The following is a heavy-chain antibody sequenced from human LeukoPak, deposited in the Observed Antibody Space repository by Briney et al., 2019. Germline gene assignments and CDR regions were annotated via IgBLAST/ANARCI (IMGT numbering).Heavy chain of an antibody. CDR3: AKEAMVRGVIKYYFDY. Sequence: GGSLRLSCAASGFSFSGSAMHWVRQAPGKGLEWVSGISWNSGSIGYADSVKGRFTISRDNAKNSLYLQMNSLRAEDMALYYCAKEAMVRGVIKYYFDYWGQGTLVTVSS. V-gene: IGHV3-9*03. D-gene: IGHD3-10*01. CDR1: GFSFSGSA. CDR2: ISWNSGSI. J-gene: IGHJ4*02.